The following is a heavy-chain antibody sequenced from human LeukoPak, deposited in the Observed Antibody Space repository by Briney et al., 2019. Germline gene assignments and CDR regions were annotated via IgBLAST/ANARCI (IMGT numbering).Heavy chain of an antibody. D-gene: IGHD5-12*01. Sequence: PSETLSLTCAVYGGSFSAYYWSWIRQPPGKGLEWIGEIDHSGSTNYNPSLMSRVTISVDVSKNQFSLNLSSVTAADTTVYYCARRGYSGYDHYLFDYWGQGTLVTVSS. J-gene: IGHJ4*02. CDR3: ARRGYSGYDHYLFDY. V-gene: IGHV4-34*01. CDR2: IDHSGST. CDR1: GGSFSAYY.